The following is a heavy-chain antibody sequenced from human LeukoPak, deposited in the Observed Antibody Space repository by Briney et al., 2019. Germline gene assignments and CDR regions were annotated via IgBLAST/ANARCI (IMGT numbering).Heavy chain of an antibody. V-gene: IGHV1-24*01. CDR1: GYTLTELP. J-gene: IGHJ3*02. CDR3: ATNPFRVVIYGFDI. D-gene: IGHD3-3*01. Sequence: ASVKVSCKVSGYTLTELPMHWVRQSPGKGLEWMGSSDPEDGETICAQRIQGRVTMTEDTSTDTAYMELSSLRSDDTAVYFCATNPFRVVIYGFDIWGQGTMVTVSS. CDR2: SDPEDGET.